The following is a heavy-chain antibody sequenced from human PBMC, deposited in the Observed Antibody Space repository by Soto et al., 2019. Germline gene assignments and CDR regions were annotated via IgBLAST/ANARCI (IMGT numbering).Heavy chain of an antibody. Sequence: GGSLRLSCAASGFTFSSYAMSWVRQAPGKGLEWVSAISGSGGSTYYADSVKGRFTISRDNSKNTLYLQMNSLRAEDTAVYYCAKGVPGIAVAGTGYFQHWGPGTLVTSP. J-gene: IGHJ1*01. D-gene: IGHD6-19*01. CDR1: GFTFSSYA. CDR3: AKGVPGIAVAGTGYFQH. CDR2: ISGSGGST. V-gene: IGHV3-23*01.